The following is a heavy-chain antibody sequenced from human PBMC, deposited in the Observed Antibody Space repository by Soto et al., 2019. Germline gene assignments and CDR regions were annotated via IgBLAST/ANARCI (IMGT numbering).Heavy chain of an antibody. V-gene: IGHV4-31*03. D-gene: IGHD1-26*01. J-gene: IGHJ6*03. Sequence: QVQLQESGPGLAKPSQTLSLTCTVSGGSISSGGYYWSWIRQHPGKGLEWIGYIYYSGSTYYNPSLKSRVTISVDTSKNQFSLKLSSVTAADTAVYYCARGESKDYYYYMDVWGKGTTVTVSS. CDR2: IYYSGST. CDR1: GGSISSGGYY. CDR3: ARGESKDYYYYMDV.